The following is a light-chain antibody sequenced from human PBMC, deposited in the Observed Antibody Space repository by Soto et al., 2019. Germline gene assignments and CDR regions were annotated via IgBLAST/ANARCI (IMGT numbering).Light chain of an antibody. CDR1: SSDVGGYNY. CDR3: SSYTSSSPYV. CDR2: DVS. V-gene: IGLV2-14*01. J-gene: IGLJ1*01. Sequence: QSALNQPASLSGAPGQSITISCTGTSSDVGGYNYVSWYQQHPGKAPKLMIYDVSNRPSGVSNRFSGSKSGNTASLTISGLQAEDEADYYCSSYTSSSPYVFGTGTKVTVL.